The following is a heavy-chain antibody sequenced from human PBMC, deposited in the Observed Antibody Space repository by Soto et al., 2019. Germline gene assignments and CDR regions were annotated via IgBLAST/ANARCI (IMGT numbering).Heavy chain of an antibody. CDR3: VRTSLVVAAATREDY. Sequence: TGGSLRLSCAASGFTFSSYRMHWVRQAPGKGLVWVSRINSDGSSTSYADSVKGRFTISRDNAKNTLYLQMNSLRAEDTAVYYCVRTSLVVAAATREDYWGQGTLVTVSS. D-gene: IGHD2-15*01. J-gene: IGHJ4*02. V-gene: IGHV3-74*01. CDR2: INSDGSST. CDR1: GFTFSSYR.